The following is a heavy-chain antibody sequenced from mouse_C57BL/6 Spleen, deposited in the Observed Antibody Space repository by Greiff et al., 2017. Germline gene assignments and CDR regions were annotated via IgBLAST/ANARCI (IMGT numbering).Heavy chain of an antibody. CDR3: ARRGFITTVVGAMDY. J-gene: IGHJ4*01. CDR2: ISRGGSYT. V-gene: IGHV5-6*01. D-gene: IGHD1-1*01. Sequence: EVQVVESGGDLVKPGGSLKLSCAASGFTFSSYGMSWVRQTPDKRLGWVATISRGGSYTYYPDSVKGRFTISRDNAKNTLYLQMSSLKSEDTAMYYCARRGFITTVVGAMDYWGQGTSVTVSS. CDR1: GFTFSSYG.